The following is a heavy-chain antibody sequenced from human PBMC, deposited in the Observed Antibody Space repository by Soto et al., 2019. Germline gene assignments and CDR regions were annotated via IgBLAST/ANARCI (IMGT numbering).Heavy chain of an antibody. CDR3: ARIAAAEGFDP. CDR1: GSTFHSYG. D-gene: IGHD6-13*01. Sequence: ASVKVSCKVSGSTFHSYGISWVRQAPGTGLEWMGWISAYNGNQNYAPKLLGRVPMLTDTSTSTAYMELRRLRSDDTAVDYCARIAAAEGFDPCGQGTLVTFSS. CDR2: ISAYNGNQ. V-gene: IGHV1-18*01. J-gene: IGHJ5*02.